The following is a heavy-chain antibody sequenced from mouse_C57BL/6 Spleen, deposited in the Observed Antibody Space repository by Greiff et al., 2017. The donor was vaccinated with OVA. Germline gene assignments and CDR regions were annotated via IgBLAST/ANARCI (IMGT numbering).Heavy chain of an antibody. V-gene: IGHV5-6*01. CDR2: ISSGGSYT. D-gene: IGHD1-1*01. CDR3: ARHDYGSSLYYYFDY. Sequence: EVQLQESGGDLVKPGGSLKLSCAASGFTFSSYGMSWVRQTPDKRLEWVATISSGGSYTYYPDSVKGRFTISRDNAKNTLYLQMSSLKSEDTAMYYCARHDYGSSLYYYFDYWGQGTTLTVSS. J-gene: IGHJ2*01. CDR1: GFTFSSYG.